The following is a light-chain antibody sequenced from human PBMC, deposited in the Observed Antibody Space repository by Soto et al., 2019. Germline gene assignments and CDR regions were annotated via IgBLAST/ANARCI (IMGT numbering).Light chain of an antibody. CDR2: DAS. J-gene: IGKJ2*01. CDR3: QQYDTYSHT. CDR1: QSINSW. V-gene: IGKV1-5*01. Sequence: DIQMTQSPSTLSASIGDRVTITCRASQSINSWLAWYQQKPGKAPKLLIYDASNLASGVPSRFSGSGSGTEFTLVISSLQPGDFATYYCQQYDTYSHTFGQGTKLEI.